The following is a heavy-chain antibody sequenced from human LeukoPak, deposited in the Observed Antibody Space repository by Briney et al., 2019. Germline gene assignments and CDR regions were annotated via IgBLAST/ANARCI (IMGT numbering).Heavy chain of an antibody. CDR3: ARDLHLTIFGVANHMDV. D-gene: IGHD3-3*01. V-gene: IGHV1-2*02. CDR1: GYTFTGYY. Sequence: ASVKVSCKASGYTFTGYYMHWARQAPGQGLEWMGWINPNSGGTNYAQKFQGRVTMTRDTSISTAYMELSRLRSDDTAVYYCARDLHLTIFGVANHMDVWGKGTTVTVSS. CDR2: INPNSGGT. J-gene: IGHJ6*03.